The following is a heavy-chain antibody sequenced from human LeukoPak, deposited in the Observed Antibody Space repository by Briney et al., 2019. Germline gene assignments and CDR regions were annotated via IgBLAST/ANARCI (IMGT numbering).Heavy chain of an antibody. V-gene: IGHV4-39*07. J-gene: IGHJ6*03. CDR2: IYYSGSS. Sequence: SETLSLTCTVSGGSISSSSYYWGWIRQPPGEGLEWIGGIYYSGSSYYNPSLKSRVTISVDTSKNQFSLKLSSVTAADTAVYYCAREITWHMDVWGKGSTVTVSS. CDR3: AREITWHMDV. CDR1: GGSISSSSYY. D-gene: IGHD1-14*01.